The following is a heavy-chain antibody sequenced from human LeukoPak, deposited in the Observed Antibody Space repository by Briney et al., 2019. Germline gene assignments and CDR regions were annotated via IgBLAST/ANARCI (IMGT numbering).Heavy chain of an antibody. CDR2: VTGSGDGT. D-gene: IGHD3-16*01. CDR1: GFTFRDYG. J-gene: IGHJ4*02. V-gene: IGHV3-23*01. Sequence: GGSLRLSCSASGFTFRDYGMYWVRQAPGQGLEWVSAVTGSGDGTYYADSVKGRFTISRDNSKNTLFLQLSSLRPEDTAVYYCAKRDGTSRGGFDYWGRGTLVTVSS. CDR3: AKRDGTSRGGFDY.